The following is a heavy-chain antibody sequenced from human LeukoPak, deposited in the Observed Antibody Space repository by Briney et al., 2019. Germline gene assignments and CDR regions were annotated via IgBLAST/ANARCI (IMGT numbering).Heavy chain of an antibody. CDR1: GFTFSSYN. Sequence: GGSLRLSCAASGFTFSSYNKNWLRQAPGKGLEWVSSISSSSSYIYYADSVRGRFTISRDNAKNSLYLQMNSLRAEDTAVYYCARGRDGSQSPIDDWGQGTLVTVSS. D-gene: IGHD5-24*01. CDR2: ISSSSSYI. V-gene: IGHV3-21*01. J-gene: IGHJ4*02. CDR3: ARGRDGSQSPIDD.